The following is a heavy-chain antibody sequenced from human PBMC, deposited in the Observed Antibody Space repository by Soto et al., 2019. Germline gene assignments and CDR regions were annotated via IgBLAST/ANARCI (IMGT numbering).Heavy chain of an antibody. Sequence: ASVKVSCKASGYTFTSYGISWVRQAPGQGLEWMGWISAYNGNTNYAQKLQGRVTMTTDTSTSTAYMELRSLRSDDTAVYYCARDGDYYDMSVYHHDAFDIWGQRTMVTVSS. J-gene: IGHJ3*02. CDR3: ARDGDYYDMSVYHHDAFDI. CDR2: ISAYNGNT. D-gene: IGHD3-22*01. CDR1: GYTFTSYG. V-gene: IGHV1-18*01.